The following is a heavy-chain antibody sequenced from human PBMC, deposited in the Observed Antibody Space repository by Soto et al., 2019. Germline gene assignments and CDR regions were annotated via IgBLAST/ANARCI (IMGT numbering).Heavy chain of an antibody. CDR3: ARDPNQWELRRVSGYYYYGMDV. CDR2: IIPIFGTA. CDR1: GGTFSSYA. D-gene: IGHD1-26*01. V-gene: IGHV1-69*06. Sequence: SVKVSCKAPGGTFSSYAISWVRQAPGQGLEWMGGIIPIFGTANYAQKFQGRVTITADKSTSTAYMELSSLRSEDTAVYYCARDPNQWELRRVSGYYYYGMDVWGQGTTVTVSS. J-gene: IGHJ6*02.